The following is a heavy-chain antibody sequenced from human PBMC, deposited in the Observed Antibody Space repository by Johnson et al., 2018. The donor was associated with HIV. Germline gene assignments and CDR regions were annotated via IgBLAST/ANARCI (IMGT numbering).Heavy chain of an antibody. CDR2: ISYDGSNK. V-gene: IGHV3-30-3*02. J-gene: IGHJ3*02. CDR1: GFTFSSYA. Sequence: QVQLVESGGGVVQPGGSLRLSCAASGFTFSSYAMHWVRQAPGKGLEWVALISYDGSNKYYTDSVKGRFTISRDNYKNTLYLQMNSLRAEDTAVYYCAIDWLEGGSPSDDAFDICGQGTMVTVSP. D-gene: IGHD6-6*01. CDR3: AIDWLEGGSPSDDAFDI.